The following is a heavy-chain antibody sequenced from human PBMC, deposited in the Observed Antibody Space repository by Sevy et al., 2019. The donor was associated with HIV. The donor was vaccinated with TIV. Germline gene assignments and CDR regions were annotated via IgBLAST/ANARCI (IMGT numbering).Heavy chain of an antibody. V-gene: IGHV3-7*02. Sequence: GGSLRLSCEASAINIRDYWMNWVRQAPGKGLEWVANINPDGSKIYDAESVKGRFTISRDSAKNSVFLQMTSLRAEDTAVYYCVRAIQLAASYWGQGMLVTVSS. CDR1: AINIRDYW. CDR2: INPDGSKI. J-gene: IGHJ4*02. CDR3: VRAIQLAASY. D-gene: IGHD2-15*01.